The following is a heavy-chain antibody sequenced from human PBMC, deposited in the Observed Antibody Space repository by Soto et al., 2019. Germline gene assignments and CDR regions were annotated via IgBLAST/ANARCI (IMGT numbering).Heavy chain of an antibody. J-gene: IGHJ4*02. CDR1: GYTFTSYG. Sequence: GPVKVSCKASGYTFTSYGISWVRQAPGQGLEWMGWISAYNGNTNYAQKLQGRVTMTTDTSTSTAYMELRSLRSDDTAVYYCARDVIAGSATTTFDYWGQGTLVTVSS. CDR2: ISAYNGNT. D-gene: IGHD3-16*02. V-gene: IGHV1-18*01. CDR3: ARDVIAGSATTTFDY.